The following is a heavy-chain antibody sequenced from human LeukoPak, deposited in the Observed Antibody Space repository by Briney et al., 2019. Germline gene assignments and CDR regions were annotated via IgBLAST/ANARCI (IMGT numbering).Heavy chain of an antibody. D-gene: IGHD3-9*01. Sequence: PSETLSLTCTVSGGSISSGGYYWSWIRQHPGKGLEWIGYIYYSGSTYYNPSLKSRVTISVDTSKNQFSLKLSSVTAADTAVYYCARLERYFDQSDYWGQGTLVTVSS. J-gene: IGHJ4*02. V-gene: IGHV4-31*03. CDR2: IYYSGST. CDR1: GGSISSGGYY. CDR3: ARLERYFDQSDY.